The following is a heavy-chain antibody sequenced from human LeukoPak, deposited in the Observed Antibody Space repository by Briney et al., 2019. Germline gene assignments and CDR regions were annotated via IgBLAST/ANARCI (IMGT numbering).Heavy chain of an antibody. CDR1: GFTFSNAW. V-gene: IGHV3-15*01. D-gene: IGHD2-2*01. CDR2: IKSKTDGGTT. Sequence: GGSLRLSCAASGFTFSNAWMSWVRQAPGKGLEWVGRIKSKTDGGTTDYAAPAKGRFTISRDDSKNTLYLQMNSLKTEDTAVYYCTTDVVVPAAMGGENYWGQGTLVTVSS. J-gene: IGHJ4*02. CDR3: TTDVVVPAAMGGENY.